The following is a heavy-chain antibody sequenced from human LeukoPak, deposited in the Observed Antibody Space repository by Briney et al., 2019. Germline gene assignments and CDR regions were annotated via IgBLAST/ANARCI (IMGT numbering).Heavy chain of an antibody. V-gene: IGHV4-59*08. CDR3: ARHGPLSYNNYGEFDP. J-gene: IGHJ5*02. Sequence: SETLSLTCTVSGGSISSYYWSWIRQPPGKGLEWIGYIYYSGSTNYNPSLKSRVTISVDTSKNQFSLKLSSVTAADTAVYYCARHGPLSYNNYGEFDPWGQGTLVTVSS. CDR2: IYYSGST. CDR1: GGSISSYY. D-gene: IGHD4-11*01.